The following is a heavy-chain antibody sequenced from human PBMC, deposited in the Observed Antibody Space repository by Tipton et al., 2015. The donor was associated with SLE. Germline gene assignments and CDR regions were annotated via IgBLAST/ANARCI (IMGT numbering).Heavy chain of an antibody. CDR1: GFTFSSYA. Sequence: SLRLSCAASGFTFSSYAMHWVRQAPGKGLEWVAVISYDGSNKYYADSVKGRFTISRDNSKNTLYLQMNSLRAEDTAVYYCAREVSSSGVIWGQGTMVTVSS. V-gene: IGHV3-30-3*01. D-gene: IGHD3-22*01. CDR3: AREVSSSGVI. J-gene: IGHJ3*02. CDR2: ISYDGSNK.